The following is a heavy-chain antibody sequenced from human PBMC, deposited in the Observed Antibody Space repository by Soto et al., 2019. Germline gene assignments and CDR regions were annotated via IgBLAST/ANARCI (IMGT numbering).Heavy chain of an antibody. Sequence: SETLSLTCNVSGGSISSYYWTWIRQPPGKGLEYIGYIYNTGSANYNPSLKSRVSISLDTSKNQFSLNLRSVTAADTAVYYCAGMSFTGFGELIGNFYFHGMDVWGPGTTVTVSS. V-gene: IGHV4-59*03. CDR3: AGMSFTGFGELIGNFYFHGMDV. J-gene: IGHJ6*02. D-gene: IGHD3-3*01. CDR2: IYNTGSA. CDR1: GGSISSYY.